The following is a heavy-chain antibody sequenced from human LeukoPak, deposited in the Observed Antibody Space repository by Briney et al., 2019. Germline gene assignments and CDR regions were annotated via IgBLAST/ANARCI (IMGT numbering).Heavy chain of an antibody. CDR1: GFTFSSYA. J-gene: IGHJ4*02. D-gene: IGHD3-9*01. CDR3: AKDQREADILTGYPFDY. Sequence: GSLRLSCAASGFTFSSYAMSWVRQAPGKGLEWVSAISGSGGSTYYADSVKGRFTISRDNSKNTLYLQMNSLRAEDTAVYYCAKDQREADILTGYPFDYWGQGTLVTVSS. V-gene: IGHV3-23*01. CDR2: ISGSGGST.